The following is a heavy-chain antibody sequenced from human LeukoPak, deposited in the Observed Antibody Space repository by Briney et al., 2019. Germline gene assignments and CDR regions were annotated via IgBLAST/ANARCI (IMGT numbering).Heavy chain of an antibody. V-gene: IGHV1-18*01. CDR2: ISTYNGNT. CDR1: GYTFTSYD. D-gene: IGHD6-6*01. J-gene: IGHJ3*02. CDR3: ARTDSSSADDAFDI. Sequence: ASVKVSCKASGYTFTSYDINWVRHAPGQGLEWMGSISTYNGNTDYAQKLQGRVTMTTDTSTSTAYMELSRLRSDDTAVYYCARTDSSSADDAFDIWGQGTMATVSS.